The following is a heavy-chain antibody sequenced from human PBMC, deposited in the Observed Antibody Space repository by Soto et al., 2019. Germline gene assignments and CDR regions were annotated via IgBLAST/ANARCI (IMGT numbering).Heavy chain of an antibody. CDR1: GFTFSSYW. CDR3: ARVSTVVVVAAIHY. Sequence: GGSLRLSCAASGFTFSSYWMHWVRQAPGKGLVWVSRINSDGSSTSYADSVKGRFTISRDNAKNTLYLQMNSLRAEDTAVYYCARVSTVVVVAAIHYWGQGTLVTVSS. CDR2: INSDGSST. V-gene: IGHV3-74*01. D-gene: IGHD2-15*01. J-gene: IGHJ4*02.